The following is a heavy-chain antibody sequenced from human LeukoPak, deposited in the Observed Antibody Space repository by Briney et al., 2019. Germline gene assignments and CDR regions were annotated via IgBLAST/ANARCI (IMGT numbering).Heavy chain of an antibody. CDR2: IRSSSTDT. CDR1: GFTFSDYN. D-gene: IGHD5/OR15-5a*01. J-gene: IGHJ4*02. V-gene: IGHV3-21*01. CDR3: ARVRSSVWDFDC. Sequence: LGGSLRLSCAASGFTFSDYNMNWVRQAPGKGLEWVSSIRSSSTDTYADSVKGRFTISRDNAKNSLYLQMNSLRAEDTAVYFCARVRSSVWDFDCWGQGTLVTVSS.